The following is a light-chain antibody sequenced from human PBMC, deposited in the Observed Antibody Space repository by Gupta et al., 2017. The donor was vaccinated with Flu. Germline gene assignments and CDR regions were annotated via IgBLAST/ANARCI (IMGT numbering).Light chain of an antibody. Sequence: GQTARITRGGDKSGSKDVHGYQQKPGQAPVLIVNDDSDRRSGIPERFSGTNSGNTATLTITRVEAGDEADYYCQVWDSSSDHVVFGGGTKLTVL. CDR1: KSGSKD. J-gene: IGLJ3*02. CDR3: QVWDSSSDHVV. CDR2: DDS. V-gene: IGLV3-21*02.